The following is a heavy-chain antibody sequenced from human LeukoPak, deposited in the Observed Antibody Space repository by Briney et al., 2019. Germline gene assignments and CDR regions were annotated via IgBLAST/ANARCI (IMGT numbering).Heavy chain of an antibody. CDR1: GFTFSSYA. J-gene: IGHJ6*02. CDR3: AKDSIGSGSSVYYGMDV. V-gene: IGHV3-23*01. Sequence: GGSLRLSCAASGFTFSSYAMSWVRQAPGKGLEWVSAISGSGGSTYYADSVKGRFTISRDNSKNTLYLQMNSLRAEDTAVYYCAKDSIGSGSSVYYGMDVWGQGTTVTVSS. CDR2: ISGSGGST. D-gene: IGHD3-10*01.